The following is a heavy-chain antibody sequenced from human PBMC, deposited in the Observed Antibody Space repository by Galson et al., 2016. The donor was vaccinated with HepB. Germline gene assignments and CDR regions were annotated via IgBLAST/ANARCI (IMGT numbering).Heavy chain of an antibody. D-gene: IGHD6-13*01. V-gene: IGHV3-53*01. J-gene: IGHJ6*02. CDR3: ARGSSNWDYYSGMDV. Sequence: SLRLSCAVSGFTVSSSYMSWVRQAPGKGLEWVLSVYSAGSTYYGDSVKGRFIISRDNSTNTLYLQMNNLRVEDTAVYYCARGSSNWDYYSGMDVWGQGTTVTVSS. CDR2: VYSAGST. CDR1: GFTVSSSY.